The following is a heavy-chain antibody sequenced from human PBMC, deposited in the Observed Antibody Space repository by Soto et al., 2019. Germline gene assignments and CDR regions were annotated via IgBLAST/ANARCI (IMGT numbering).Heavy chain of an antibody. J-gene: IGHJ4*02. V-gene: IGHV6-1*01. Sequence: SLTLLRTCAITGDSVSSNSAAWNLIRQAKSRILEWPGRTYYRSNLYNDYAVSVKSRITISPDTSKNQFSLQLNSVTPEDTAVYYCARGSEQWLRLPFDYWGQGTLVTVSS. CDR3: ARGSEQWLRLPFDY. CDR2: TYYRSNLYN. D-gene: IGHD6-19*01. CDR1: GDSVSSNSAA.